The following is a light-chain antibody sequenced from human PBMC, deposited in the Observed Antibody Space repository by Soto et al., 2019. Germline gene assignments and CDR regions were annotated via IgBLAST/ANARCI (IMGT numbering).Light chain of an antibody. CDR3: QQYNSWPPSYT. CDR2: GAS. Sequence: EIVMTQSPATLSVSLGDRATLSGRASQSVSSYLAWYQHKPGQAPRLLIYGASTRATGIPARFSGSRSETDFTLTISSLQSADVAIYYCQQYNSWPPSYTCGQGTKLEIK. CDR1: QSVSSY. V-gene: IGKV3-15*01. J-gene: IGKJ2*01.